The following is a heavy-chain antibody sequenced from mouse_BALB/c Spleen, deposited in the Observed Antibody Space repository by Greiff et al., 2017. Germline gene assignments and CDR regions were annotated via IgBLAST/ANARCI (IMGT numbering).Heavy chain of an antibody. J-gene: IGHJ3*01. CDR3: ARAGISFWFAY. D-gene: IGHD3-1*01. Sequence: VQLQQSGAELMKPGASVKISCKATGYTFSSYWIEWVKQRPGHGLEWIGEILPGSGSTNYNEKFKGKATFTADTSSNTAYMQLSSLTSEDSAVYFCARAGISFWFAYWGQGTLVTVSA. CDR1: GYTFSSYW. V-gene: IGHV1-9*01. CDR2: ILPGSGST.